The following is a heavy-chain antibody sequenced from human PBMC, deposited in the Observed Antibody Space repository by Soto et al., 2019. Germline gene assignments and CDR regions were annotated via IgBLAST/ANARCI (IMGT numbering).Heavy chain of an antibody. Sequence: EVQLVDSGGGLVQPGGSLRLSCAASGCTFSSYTMNWVRQAPGKGLEWISYISSSSRTIYYADSVKGRFTISRDNAQNSLYLQMTSLRDEDTAVYYCARVPSRALDYWGQGTLVTVSS. CDR1: GCTFSSYT. D-gene: IGHD2-2*01. CDR3: ARVPSRALDY. J-gene: IGHJ4*02. V-gene: IGHV3-48*02. CDR2: ISSSSRTI.